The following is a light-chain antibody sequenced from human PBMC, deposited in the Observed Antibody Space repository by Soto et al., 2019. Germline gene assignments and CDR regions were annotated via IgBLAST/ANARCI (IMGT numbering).Light chain of an antibody. V-gene: IGLV2-8*01. CDR2: DVY. CDR1: SSDIGYFDY. Sequence: QSVLTQPPSASGSPGQSATISCTGTSSDIGYFDYVSWYQQHPGRAPKPIIYDVYKWPSGVPDRFSGSKSGNTASLTVSGLQAEDEADYYCSSYAGSNTLVFGGGTKLTVL. CDR3: SSYAGSNTLV. J-gene: IGLJ2*01.